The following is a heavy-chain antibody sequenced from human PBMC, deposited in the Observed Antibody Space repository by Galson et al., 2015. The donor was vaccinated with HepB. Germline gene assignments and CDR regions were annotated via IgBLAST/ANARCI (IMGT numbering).Heavy chain of an antibody. J-gene: IGHJ4*02. V-gene: IGHV3-23*01. Sequence: SLRLSCAASGFTFSSYAMSWVRQAPGKGLEWVSAISGSGGSTYYADSAKGRFTISRDNSKNTLYLQMNSLRAEDTAVYYCARDLIFGGDYWGQGTLVTVSS. D-gene: IGHD3/OR15-3a*01. CDR1: GFTFSSYA. CDR2: ISGSGGST. CDR3: ARDLIFGGDY.